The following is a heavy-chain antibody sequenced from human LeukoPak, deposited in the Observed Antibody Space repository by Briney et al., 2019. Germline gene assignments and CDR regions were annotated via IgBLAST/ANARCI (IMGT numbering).Heavy chain of an antibody. CDR2: ISWNSGSI. J-gene: IGHJ4*02. CDR3: AKDGLWDGWFGELFGYFDY. D-gene: IGHD3-10*01. CDR1: GFTFDDYA. V-gene: IGHV3-9*01. Sequence: GGSLRLSCAASGFTFDDYAMHWVRQAPGKGLEWVSGISWNSGSIGYADSVKGRFTISRDNSMNTLYLQMNSLRSDDTAVYYCAKDGLWDGWFGELFGYFDYWGQGSLVTVSS.